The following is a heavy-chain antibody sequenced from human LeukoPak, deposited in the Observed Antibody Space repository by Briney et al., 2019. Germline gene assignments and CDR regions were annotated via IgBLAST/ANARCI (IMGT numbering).Heavy chain of an antibody. Sequence: PSETLSLTCTVSGGSISSGDYYWSWIRQPPGKGLEWVGYIHYSGSSYYNSSLESRITISVDTSKNQFSLKLSSVTAADTAVYYCARGSASPAAIPFDFWGQGTMVTVSS. D-gene: IGHD2-2*02. V-gene: IGHV4-30-4*01. CDR3: ARGSASPAAIPFDF. CDR2: IHYSGSS. J-gene: IGHJ3*01. CDR1: GGSISSGDYY.